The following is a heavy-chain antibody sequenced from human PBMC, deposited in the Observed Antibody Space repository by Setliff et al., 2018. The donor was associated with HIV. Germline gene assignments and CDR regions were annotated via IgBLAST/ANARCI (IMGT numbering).Heavy chain of an antibody. CDR1: GGSISSSSYY. CDR2: IEYRGST. CDR3: ARLTRITTAGH. Sequence: SETLSLTCTVSGGSISSSSYYWGWIRQPPGKGLGWIGSIEYRGSTYYNPSLKSRVTISVDTSKNQFSLKLNSVTAADTAVYYCARLTRITTAGHWGQGTQVTVSS. D-gene: IGHD6-13*01. J-gene: IGHJ4*02. V-gene: IGHV4-39*01.